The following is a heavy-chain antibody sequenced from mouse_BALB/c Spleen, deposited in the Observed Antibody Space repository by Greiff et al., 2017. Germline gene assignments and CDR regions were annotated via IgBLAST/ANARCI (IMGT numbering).Heavy chain of an antibody. CDR1: GYTFTSYW. Sequence: QVQLKESGAELVKPGASVKLSCKASGYTFTSYWMHWVKQRPGQGLEWIGEIDPSDSYTNYNQKFKGKATLTVDKSSSTAYMQLSSLTSEDSAVYYCARSGNSLLRPLAWFAYWGQGTLVTVSA. D-gene: IGHD1-2*01. CDR3: ARSGNSLLRPLAWFAY. CDR2: IDPSDSYT. J-gene: IGHJ3*01. V-gene: IGHV1-69*02.